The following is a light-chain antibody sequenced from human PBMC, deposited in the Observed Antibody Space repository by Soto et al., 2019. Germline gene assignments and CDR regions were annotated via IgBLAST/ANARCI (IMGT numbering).Light chain of an antibody. CDR1: SSDVGGYNY. Sequence: QSALTQPASVSGSPGQSITISCTGTSSDVGGYNYVSWYQQHPGKAPKLMIYEVSNRPSGVSYRFSGSKSGNTASLTISGLQAKYEADYYSSSYTSSNTRVFGGGTKLTVL. V-gene: IGLV2-14*01. CDR2: EVS. J-gene: IGLJ3*02. CDR3: SSYTSSNTRV.